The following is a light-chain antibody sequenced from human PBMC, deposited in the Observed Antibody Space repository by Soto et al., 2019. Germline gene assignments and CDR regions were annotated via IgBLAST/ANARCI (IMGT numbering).Light chain of an antibody. J-gene: IGKJ5*01. V-gene: IGKV3-11*01. CDR2: DAS. CDR1: QSVSTY. Sequence: EIVLTQSPGTLSLSPGDRATLSCRASQSVSTYLAWYQQRPGQAPRLLIYDASYRATDIPPRFSGSGSGTDFTLTISRLEPEDFAVYYCQQSRSWPPTITFGQGKRREIK. CDR3: QQSRSWPPTIT.